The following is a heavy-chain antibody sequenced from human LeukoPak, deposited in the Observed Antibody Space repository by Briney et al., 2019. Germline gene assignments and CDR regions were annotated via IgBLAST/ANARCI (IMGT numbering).Heavy chain of an antibody. CDR1: GFTFRSYN. CDR2: ISSSSSYI. J-gene: IGHJ4*02. CDR3: ARGASRADD. Sequence: PGGSLRLSCAASGFTFRSYNMNWVRQAPGKRPEWVSSISSSSSYIYYADSVKGRFTISRDNAKNSLYLQMNSLRAEDTALYYCARGASRADDWGQGTLVTVSS. V-gene: IGHV3-21*01.